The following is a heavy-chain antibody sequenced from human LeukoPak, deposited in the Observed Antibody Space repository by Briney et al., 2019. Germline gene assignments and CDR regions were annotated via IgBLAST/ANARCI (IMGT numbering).Heavy chain of an antibody. V-gene: IGHV3-30-3*01. CDR1: GFTFSSYA. CDR2: ISYDGSNK. CDR3: AREVSKCGSTSCKPVS. D-gene: IGHD2-2*01. J-gene: IGHJ5*02. Sequence: GGSLRLSCAASGFTFSSYAMHWVRQAPGKGLEWVAVISYDGSNKYYADSVKGRFTISRDNSKNTLYLQMNSLRAEDTAVYYCAREVSKCGSTSCKPVSWGQGTLVTVSS.